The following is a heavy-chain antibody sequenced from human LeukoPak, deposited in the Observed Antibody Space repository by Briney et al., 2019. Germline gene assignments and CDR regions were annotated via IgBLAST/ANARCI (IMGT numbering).Heavy chain of an antibody. CDR2: IYYSGST. V-gene: IGHV4-59*08. CDR1: GVSISSYY. J-gene: IGHJ4*02. CDR3: ARRGVATNLFDY. D-gene: IGHD1-14*01. Sequence: SEALSLTCTVSGVSISSYYWSWIRQPPGKGLEWIGYIYYSGSTNYNPSLKSRVTISVDTSKNQFSLKLSSVTAADTAVYYCARRGVATNLFDYWGQGTLVTVSS.